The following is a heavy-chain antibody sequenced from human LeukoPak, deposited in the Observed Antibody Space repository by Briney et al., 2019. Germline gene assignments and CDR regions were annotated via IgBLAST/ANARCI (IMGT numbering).Heavy chain of an antibody. CDR3: ARGYDTTGYYPY. D-gene: IGHD3-22*01. Sequence: ASVKVSCKTSGYTFTDYPINWVRQAPGQGLDLMGWIYTNTGNPTYVQGFTGRFVFSLDTSVSTAYLQINSLKAEDTAVYYCARGYDTTGYYPYWGQGTQVAVSS. CDR2: IYTNTGNP. J-gene: IGHJ4*02. V-gene: IGHV7-4-1*02. CDR1: GYTFTDYP.